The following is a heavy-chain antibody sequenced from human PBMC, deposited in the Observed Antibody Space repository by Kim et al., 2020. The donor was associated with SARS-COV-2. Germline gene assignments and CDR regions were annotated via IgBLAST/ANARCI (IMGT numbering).Heavy chain of an antibody. D-gene: IGHD6-19*01. CDR3: ARHAISVTDRAGTFDF. CDR1: GDSISNNNYY. Sequence: SETLSLTCTVSGDSISNNNYYWGWIRQPPGKGLEWIGSMYYSGYTYYNPSLKSRITISVDTSEKQFSLKLNSVTAADTAIYYCARHAISVTDRAGTFDFWGQGTLVTVSS. CDR2: MYYSGYT. V-gene: IGHV4-39*01. J-gene: IGHJ4*02.